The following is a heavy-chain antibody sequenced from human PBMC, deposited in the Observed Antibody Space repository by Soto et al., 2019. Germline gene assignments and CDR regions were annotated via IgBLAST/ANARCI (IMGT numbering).Heavy chain of an antibody. Sequence: EVQLVESGGGLVQPGRSLRLSCAASGFTFDDYAMHWVRQAPGKGLEWVSGISWNSGSIGYADSVKGRFTISRDNAKNSLYLQMNSLRAEDTALYYCAKVLGDYYYYGMDVWGQGTTVTVSS. CDR2: ISWNSGSI. CDR1: GFTFDDYA. CDR3: AKVLGDYYYYGMDV. D-gene: IGHD3-16*01. V-gene: IGHV3-9*01. J-gene: IGHJ6*02.